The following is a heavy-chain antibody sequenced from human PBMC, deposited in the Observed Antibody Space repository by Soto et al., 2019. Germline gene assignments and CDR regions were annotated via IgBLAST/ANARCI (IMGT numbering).Heavy chain of an antibody. CDR3: ARIKIFGVVITDAFDI. CDR2: IKQDGSEK. J-gene: IGHJ3*02. D-gene: IGHD3-3*01. V-gene: IGHV3-7*01. CDR1: GLTFSSFW. Sequence: PGGSLRLSCAASGLTFSSFWMSWVRQAPGKGLEWVANIKQDGSEKYYVDSVKGRFTISRDNAKNSLYLQMNSLRAEDTAVYYCARIKIFGVVITDAFDIWGQGTMVTVSS.